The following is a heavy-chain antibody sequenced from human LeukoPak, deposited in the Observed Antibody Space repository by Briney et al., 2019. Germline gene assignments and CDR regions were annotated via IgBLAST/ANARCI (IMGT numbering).Heavy chain of an antibody. V-gene: IGHV1-69*04. Sequence: SVKVSCKASGGAFSSYALNWVRQAPGQGLEWLGRFIPVLGIANNAQKFQGRVTITADKSMSTFYMELSSLRSDDTAVYYCARERDQGIRVPGTSFDYWGQGTLVTVSS. CDR3: ARERDQGIRVPGTSFDY. CDR1: GGAFSSYA. CDR2: FIPVLGIA. D-gene: IGHD6-19*01. J-gene: IGHJ4*02.